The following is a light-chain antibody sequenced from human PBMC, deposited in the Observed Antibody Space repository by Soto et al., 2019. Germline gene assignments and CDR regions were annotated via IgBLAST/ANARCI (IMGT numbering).Light chain of an antibody. CDR3: AAWDDSLNGRYV. V-gene: IGLV1-44*01. CDR1: SSNIGSNT. J-gene: IGLJ1*01. Sequence: QSVLTQPPSASVTPGQRVTISCSGSSSNIGSNTVNWYQQLPGTAPKLLIYSNNQRPSGVPDRFSGSKSGTSASLAISGLQSEDEADYYCAAWDDSLNGRYVFGTGTKVTVL. CDR2: SNN.